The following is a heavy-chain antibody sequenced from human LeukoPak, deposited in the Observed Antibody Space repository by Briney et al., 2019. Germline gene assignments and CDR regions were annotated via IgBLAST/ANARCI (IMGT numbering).Heavy chain of an antibody. CDR3: ARDKGIVVARYYFDY. Sequence: SVKVSCKASGGTFSSYAISWVRQAPGQGLEWMGRIIPILGIANYAQKFQGRVTITADKSTSTAYMELSSLRSEDTAVYYCARDKGIVVARYYFDYWGQGTLVTVSS. CDR1: GGTFSSYA. V-gene: IGHV1-69*04. CDR2: IIPILGIA. D-gene: IGHD6-19*01. J-gene: IGHJ4*02.